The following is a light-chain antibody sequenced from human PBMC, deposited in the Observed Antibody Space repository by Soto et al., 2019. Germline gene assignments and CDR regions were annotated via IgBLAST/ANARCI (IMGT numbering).Light chain of an antibody. J-gene: IGLJ1*01. Sequence: QSVLTQPASVSGSPGQSITISCTGTSSVVGAYNYVSWYQHHPGKAPKLIIYDVSDRPSGVSNRFSASKSGSTASLTISGLQAEDEADYYCSSYTSSNTEVFGTGNKVTVL. CDR2: DVS. CDR1: SSVVGAYNY. CDR3: SSYTSSNTEV. V-gene: IGLV2-14*03.